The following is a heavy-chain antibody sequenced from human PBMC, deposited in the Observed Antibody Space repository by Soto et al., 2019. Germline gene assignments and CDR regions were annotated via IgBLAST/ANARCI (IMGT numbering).Heavy chain of an antibody. V-gene: IGHV3-23*01. CDR3: AKDRAYDSSGYDHGPFDY. CDR1: GFTFSSYA. D-gene: IGHD3-22*01. Sequence: GGSLRLSCAASGFTFSSYAMSWVRRAPGKGLEWVSAISGGGGSTYYADSVKGRFTISRDNSKNTLYLQMNSLRAEDTALYYCAKDRAYDSSGYDHGPFDYWGQGT. J-gene: IGHJ4*02. CDR2: ISGGGGST.